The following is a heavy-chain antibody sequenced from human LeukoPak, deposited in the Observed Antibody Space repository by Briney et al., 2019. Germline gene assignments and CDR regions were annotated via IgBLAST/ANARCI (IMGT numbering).Heavy chain of an antibody. CDR2: INPSGGST. V-gene: IGHV1-46*01. Sequence: ASVKVSCKASGYTFTSYYMHWVRQAPGQGLEWMGIINPSGGSTSYAQKFQGRDTMTRDTSTSTVYMELSSLRSEDTAVYYCARDPPLVGAFDVWGQGTMVTVSS. D-gene: IGHD2-2*01. CDR3: ARDPPLVGAFDV. CDR1: GYTFTSYY. J-gene: IGHJ3*01.